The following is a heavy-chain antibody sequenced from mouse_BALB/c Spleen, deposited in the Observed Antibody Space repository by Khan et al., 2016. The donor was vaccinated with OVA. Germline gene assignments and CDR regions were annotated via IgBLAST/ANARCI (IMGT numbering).Heavy chain of an antibody. CDR1: GFSLTSYD. CDR2: IWTGGGT. Sequence: QVQLKESGPGLVAPSQSLSITCTVSGFSLTSYDISWIRQPPGKGLEWLGVIWTGGGTNYNSAFMSRLSISKDNYKSQVFLQMNSLQTDDTAIYYCVRRGHYYGSFYWYFDVWGAGTTVTVSS. D-gene: IGHD1-1*01. V-gene: IGHV2-9-2*01. CDR3: VRRGHYYGSFYWYFDV. J-gene: IGHJ1*01.